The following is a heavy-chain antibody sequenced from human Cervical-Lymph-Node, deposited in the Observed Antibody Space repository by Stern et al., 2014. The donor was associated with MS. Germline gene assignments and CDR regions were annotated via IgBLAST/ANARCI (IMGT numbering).Heavy chain of an antibody. CDR1: GGSINSGAYY. J-gene: IGHJ1*01. V-gene: IGHV4-31*03. CDR2: IYDSGTT. CDR3: ARIDIGESGVQH. Sequence: QLQLQESGPGLVKPSQTLSLTCTVSGGSINSGAYYWSWFRQHPGKGLGWIGYIYDSGTTYYNPSLKSRVTVSLDTSKNQFSLKLSSVTAADTAMYFCARIDIGESGVQHWGQGTLVTVSS. D-gene: IGHD2/OR15-2a*01.